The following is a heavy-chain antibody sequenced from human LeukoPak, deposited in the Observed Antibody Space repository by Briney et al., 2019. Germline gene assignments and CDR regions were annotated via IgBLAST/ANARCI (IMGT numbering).Heavy chain of an antibody. J-gene: IGHJ4*02. CDR1: GFTFSNYG. Sequence: GGSLRLSCAASGFTFSNYGMHWVRQAPGKGLEWVAVVSFGDGSTRNYADFVKGRFTISRDNSQNTLYLQMNNLRAEDTAVYYCAKSPYYDFWPFDYWGQGTLVTVSS. CDR3: AKSPYYDFWPFDY. CDR2: VSFGDGSTR. V-gene: IGHV3-33*06. D-gene: IGHD3-3*01.